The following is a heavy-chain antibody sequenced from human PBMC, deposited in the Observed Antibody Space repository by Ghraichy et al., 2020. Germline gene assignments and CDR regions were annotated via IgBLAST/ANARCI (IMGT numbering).Heavy chain of an antibody. CDR3: AAEYYYDSSGSFHY. D-gene: IGHD3-22*01. J-gene: IGHJ4*02. CDR1: GFTFDDYT. Sequence: GGSLRLSCAASGFTFDDYTMHWVRQAPGKGLEWVSLITWNGGSTYYGDSVKGRFTASRDNSKNSLFLQINSLRTEDTALYYCAAEYYYDSSGSFHYWGQGTLVTVSS. V-gene: IGHV3-43*01. CDR2: ITWNGGST.